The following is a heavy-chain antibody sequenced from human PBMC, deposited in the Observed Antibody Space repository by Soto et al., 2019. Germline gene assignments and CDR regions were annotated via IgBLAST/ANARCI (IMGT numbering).Heavy chain of an antibody. CDR2: ISSTAGRTS. D-gene: IGHD3-10*01. CDR3: AKGVLSFHYGMEV. J-gene: IGHJ6*02. CDR1: GFTFNTYP. Sequence: EVQLLQSGGGFRPPGGSVRLSCATSGFTFNTYPMPWVRQAPGKGLEWVASISSTAGRTSSYADSVKGRFAIARDFSDNSVYLEMNNLRVDDTAVYFCAKGVLSFHYGMEVWGQGTTVTVSS. V-gene: IGHV3-23*01.